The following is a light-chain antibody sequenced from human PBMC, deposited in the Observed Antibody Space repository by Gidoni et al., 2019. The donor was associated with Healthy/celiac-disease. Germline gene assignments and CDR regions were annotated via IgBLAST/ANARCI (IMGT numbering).Light chain of an antibody. CDR1: NSNIGATYD. V-gene: IGLV1-40*01. Sequence: QSVLTQPPSVSGAPGQTVTISCTGGNSNIGATYDVHWYRHLPGTAPKLLIHGNTNRPSGVPDRFSGSRSVTSASLAITGLQAEDEADYYCQSYDNSLNAVVFAGGTKLTVL. CDR2: GNT. CDR3: QSYDNSLNAVV. J-gene: IGLJ2*01.